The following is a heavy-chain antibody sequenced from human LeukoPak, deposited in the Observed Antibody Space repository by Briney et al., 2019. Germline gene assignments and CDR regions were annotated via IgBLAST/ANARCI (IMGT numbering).Heavy chain of an antibody. CDR3: ARVSFTIFGVAPFDY. V-gene: IGHV1-18*04. D-gene: IGHD3-3*01. J-gene: IGHJ4*02. CDR1: GYTFTGYY. Sequence: ASVKVSCKASGYTFTGYYIHWVRQAPGQGLEWMGWISAYNGNTNYAQKLQGRVTMTTDTSTSTAYMELRSLRSDDTAVYYCARVSFTIFGVAPFDYWGQGTLVTVSS. CDR2: ISAYNGNT.